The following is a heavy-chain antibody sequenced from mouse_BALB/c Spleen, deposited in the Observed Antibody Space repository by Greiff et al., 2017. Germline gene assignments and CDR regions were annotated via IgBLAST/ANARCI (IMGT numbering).Heavy chain of an antibody. CDR2: IRNKANGYTT. J-gene: IGHJ4*01. Sequence: EVHLVESGGGLVQPGGSLRLSCATSGFTFTDYYMSWVRQPPGKALEWLGFIRNKANGYTTEYSASVKGRFTISSDNSQSILYLQMNTLRAEDSATYYCARGLTTARAMDYWGQGTSVTVSS. CDR1: GFTFTDYY. D-gene: IGHD1-2*01. V-gene: IGHV7-3*02. CDR3: ARGLTTARAMDY.